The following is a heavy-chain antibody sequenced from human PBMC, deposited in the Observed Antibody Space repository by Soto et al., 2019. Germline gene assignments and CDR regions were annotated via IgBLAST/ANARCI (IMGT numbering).Heavy chain of an antibody. CDR1: GYTFTTSG. D-gene: IGHD1-26*01. Sequence: QVQLVQSGREVRKPGASVKVSFEASGYTFTTSGISWVRQVPGQGLEWMGWISTYNGDTNSAQNFQGRVLMTADTSTGTAYTELMSLKSDDTAVYYCARQGSWPYYYYGLDVWGQGTTVTVSS. J-gene: IGHJ6*02. CDR3: ARQGSWPYYYYGLDV. V-gene: IGHV1-18*01. CDR2: ISTYNGDT.